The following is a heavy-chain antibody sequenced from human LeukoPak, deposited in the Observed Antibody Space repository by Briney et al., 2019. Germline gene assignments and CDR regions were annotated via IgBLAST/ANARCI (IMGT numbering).Heavy chain of an antibody. J-gene: IGHJ4*02. D-gene: IGHD3-3*01. V-gene: IGHV1-8*03. CDR2: VNTKSGNT. Sequence: ASVKVSCKASGYTFTRYDINWVRQAAGQGLEWLGWVNTKSGNTGSAQNFQGRVTITRNTSISTAYMELSSLRSEDTAVYYCARGPTYYDFWSDLYYFDYWGQGTLVTVSS. CDR1: GYTFTRYD. CDR3: ARGPTYYDFWSDLYYFDY.